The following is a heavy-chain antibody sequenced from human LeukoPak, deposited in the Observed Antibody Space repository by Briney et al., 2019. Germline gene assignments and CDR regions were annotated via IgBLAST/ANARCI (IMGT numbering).Heavy chain of an antibody. D-gene: IGHD1-26*01. CDR3: ARENYRHSWEPHYLDY. CDR2: ILYNGNNI. V-gene: IGHV3-30-3*01. J-gene: IGHJ4*02. CDR1: EFTFSAYT. Sequence: GRSLRLSCAASEFTFSAYTIHWVRQAPGKGLEWVALILYNGNNIYYADSVKGRFTISRDNSKNTLYLQMNGLRVEDTAVYYCARENYRHSWEPHYLDYWGQGTLVTVSS.